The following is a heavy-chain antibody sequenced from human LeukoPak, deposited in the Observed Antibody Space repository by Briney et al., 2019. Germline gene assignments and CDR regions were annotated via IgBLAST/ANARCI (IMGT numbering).Heavy chain of an antibody. CDR3: ARPLTTTQGYNYGFGY. V-gene: IGHV3-48*01. D-gene: IGHD5-18*01. CDR1: GFTFSTYA. J-gene: IGHJ4*02. Sequence: GGSLRLSCAASGFTFSTYAMNWVRQAPGKGLEWVSKISSSSNIINYAASVKGRFTISRDNAKNSLYLQMNSLRAEDTAVYYCARPLTTTQGYNYGFGYWGQGTLVTVSS. CDR2: ISSSSNII.